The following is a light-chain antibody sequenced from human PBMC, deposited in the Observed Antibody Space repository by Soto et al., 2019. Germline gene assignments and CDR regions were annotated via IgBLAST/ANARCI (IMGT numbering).Light chain of an antibody. Sequence: EIVLTQSPGTLSWSAGARATLSCRASQSVSAGYFAWYQQKPGQAPRRLIYGASSRVSGIPDRFSGSGSGTDFTLTISRLEPEDFAVYYCQQYGSSPTFGQGTKVEIK. J-gene: IGKJ1*01. V-gene: IGKV3-20*01. CDR3: QQYGSSPT. CDR2: GAS. CDR1: QSVSAGY.